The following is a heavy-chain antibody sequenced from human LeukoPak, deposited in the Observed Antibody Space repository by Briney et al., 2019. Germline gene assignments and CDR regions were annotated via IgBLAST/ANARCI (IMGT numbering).Heavy chain of an antibody. D-gene: IGHD4-17*01. Sequence: GASVKVSCKASGYNLNSYGISWVRQAPGQGLYWMGWISTYNGNTNYAQKLQGRLTMTTDTSTSTAYMELRSLRSDDTAIYYCARAGQPTVTTLLDYWGQGTLVTVSS. J-gene: IGHJ4*02. CDR1: GYNLNSYG. V-gene: IGHV1-18*04. CDR3: ARAGQPTVTTLLDY. CDR2: ISTYNGNT.